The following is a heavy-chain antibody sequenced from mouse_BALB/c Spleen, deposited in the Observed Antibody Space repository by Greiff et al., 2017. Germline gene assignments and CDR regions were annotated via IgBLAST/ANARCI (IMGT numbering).Heavy chain of an antibody. CDR1: GYSITSDYA. J-gene: IGHJ2*01. CDR3: ARRRYYGSFDY. V-gene: IGHV3-2*02. Sequence: DVQLQESGPGLVKPSQSLSLTCTVTGYSITSDYAWNWIRQFPGNKLEWMGYISYSGSTSYNPSLKSRISITRDTSKNQFFLQLNSVTTEDTATYYCARRRYYGSFDYWGQGTTLTVSS. D-gene: IGHD1-1*01. CDR2: ISYSGST.